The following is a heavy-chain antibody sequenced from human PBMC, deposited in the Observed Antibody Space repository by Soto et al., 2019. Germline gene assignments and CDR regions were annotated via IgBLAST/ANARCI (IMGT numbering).Heavy chain of an antibody. D-gene: IGHD6-19*01. CDR3: ARDYAPVAGTHYYGMDV. CDR2: INPSGGST. J-gene: IGHJ6*02. Sequence: EASVKVSCKASGYTFTSYYMHWVRQVPGQGLEWMGIINPSGGSTSYAQKFQGRVTMTRDTSTSTVYMELSSLRSEDTAVYYCARDYAPVAGTHYYGMDVWGQGTTVTVS. CDR1: GYTFTSYY. V-gene: IGHV1-46*01.